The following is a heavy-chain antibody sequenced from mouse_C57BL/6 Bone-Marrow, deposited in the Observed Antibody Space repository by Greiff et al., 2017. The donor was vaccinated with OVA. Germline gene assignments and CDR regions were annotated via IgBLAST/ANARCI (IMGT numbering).Heavy chain of an antibody. D-gene: IGHD4-1*01. J-gene: IGHJ2*01. CDR2: SRNKANDYTT. Sequence: EVQLVESGGGLVQSGRSLRLSCATSGFTFSDFYMEWVRQAPGKGLEWIAASRNKANDYTTEYSASVKGRFIVSRDTSQSILYLQMNALRAEDTAIYYCARDALTGAFDYWGQGTTLTVSS. V-gene: IGHV7-1*01. CDR3: ARDALTGAFDY. CDR1: GFTFSDFY.